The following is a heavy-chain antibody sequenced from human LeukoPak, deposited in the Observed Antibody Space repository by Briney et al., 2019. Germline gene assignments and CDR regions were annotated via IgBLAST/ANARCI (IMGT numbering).Heavy chain of an antibody. CDR1: GFTFSSYE. CDR2: ISSSGSTI. J-gene: IGHJ6*02. V-gene: IGHV3-48*03. Sequence: GGSLRLSCAASGFTFSSYEMNWVRQAPGKGLEWVSYISSSGSTIYYAGSVKGRFTISRDNAKNSLYLQMNSLRAEDTAVYYCARGLKSYYGMDVWGQGTTVTVSS. CDR3: ARGLKSYYGMDV.